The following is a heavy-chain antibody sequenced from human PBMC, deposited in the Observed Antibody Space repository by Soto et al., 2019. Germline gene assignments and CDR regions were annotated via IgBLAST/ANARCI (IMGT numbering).Heavy chain of an antibody. CDR1: GGSISSYY. V-gene: IGHV4-59*08. Sequence: SETLSLTCTVSGGSISSYYWSWIRQPPGKGLGWIGYTYYSGSTNYNPSLKSRVTISVDTSKNQFSLTLSSVTAADTAVYFCARAASTIFGVVIIGPYYYGMDVWGQGTTVTVSS. D-gene: IGHD3-3*01. J-gene: IGHJ6*02. CDR2: TYYSGST. CDR3: ARAASTIFGVVIIGPYYYGMDV.